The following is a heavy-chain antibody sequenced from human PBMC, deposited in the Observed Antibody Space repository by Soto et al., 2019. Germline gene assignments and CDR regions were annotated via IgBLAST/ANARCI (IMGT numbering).Heavy chain of an antibody. D-gene: IGHD2-2*01. V-gene: IGHV3-21*01. CDR1: GFTFSSYS. CDR2: ISSSSSYI. CDR3: ARGSYQLPDLYYFDY. Sequence: GGSLRLSCAASGFTFSSYSMNWVRQAPGKGLEWVSSISSSSSYIYYADSVKGRFTISRDNAKNSLYLQMNSLRAEDTAVYYCARGSYQLPDLYYFDYWGQGTLVTVSS. J-gene: IGHJ4*02.